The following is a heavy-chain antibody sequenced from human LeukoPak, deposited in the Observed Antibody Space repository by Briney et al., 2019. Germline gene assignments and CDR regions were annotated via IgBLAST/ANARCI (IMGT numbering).Heavy chain of an antibody. CDR1: GFTFSSYS. D-gene: IGHD5-12*01. J-gene: IGHJ4*02. CDR2: ISSSSSYI. Sequence: GGSLRPSCAASGFTFSSYSMNWVRQAPGKGLEWVSSISSSSSYIYYADSVKGRFTISRDNAKNSLYLQMNSLRAEDTAVYYCARRIVATKHFDYWGQGTLVTVSS. V-gene: IGHV3-21*01. CDR3: ARRIVATKHFDY.